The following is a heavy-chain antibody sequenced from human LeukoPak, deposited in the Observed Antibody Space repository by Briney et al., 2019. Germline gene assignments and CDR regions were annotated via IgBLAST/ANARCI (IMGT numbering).Heavy chain of an antibody. CDR1: GFTFRNYA. CDR2: ISGSGDNT. V-gene: IGHV3-23*01. Sequence: GGALRLSCAASGFTFRNYAMSGVRQARGRGGEWVSAISGSGDNTYYTDSVKGRFTITRDNSKNTLYLQMNSLRGDDTAVYFCAREDPAIILSLDYWGQGTLVTVSS. D-gene: IGHD2/OR15-2a*01. J-gene: IGHJ4*02. CDR3: AREDPAIILSLDY.